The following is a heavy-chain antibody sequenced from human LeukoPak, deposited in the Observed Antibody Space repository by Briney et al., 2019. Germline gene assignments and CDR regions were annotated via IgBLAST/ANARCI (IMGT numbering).Heavy chain of an antibody. Sequence: SETLSLTCTVSGGSISSGGYYWSWIRQPPGKGLEWIGYIYHSGSTYYNPSLKSRVTISVDRSKNQFSLKLSSVTAADTAVYYCARSYCSSTSCYTGFPYYFDYWGQGTLVTVSS. CDR1: GGSISSGGYY. CDR2: IYHSGST. J-gene: IGHJ4*02. V-gene: IGHV4-30-2*01. D-gene: IGHD2-2*02. CDR3: ARSYCSSTSCYTGFPYYFDY.